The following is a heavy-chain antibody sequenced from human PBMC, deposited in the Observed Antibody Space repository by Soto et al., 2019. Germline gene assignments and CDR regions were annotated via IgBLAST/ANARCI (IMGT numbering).Heavy chain of an antibody. D-gene: IGHD2-2*01. CDR1: GFTVSSNY. CDR2: IYSGGST. CDR3: ARDRGPDVVVPAATYYYYYGMDV. J-gene: IGHJ6*02. Sequence: GGSLRLSCAASGFTVSSNYMSWVRQAPGKGLEWVSVIYSGGSTYYADSVKGRFTISRHNSKNTLYLQMNSLRAEDTAVYYCARDRGPDVVVPAATYYYYYGMDVWGQGTTVTVSS. V-gene: IGHV3-66*01.